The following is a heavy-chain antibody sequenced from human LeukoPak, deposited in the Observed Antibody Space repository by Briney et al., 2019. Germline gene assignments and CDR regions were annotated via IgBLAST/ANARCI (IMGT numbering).Heavy chain of an antibody. J-gene: IGHJ4*02. CDR3: ARGLTARGTFDY. Sequence: PSETLSLTCSVSGVSVTNYYWSWVRQPAGKRLEWIGRNYPTGDTIYNPSLKSRVTMSVDMSKNHLSLKLTSVTAADVPVYYCARGLTARGTFDYWGQGILVSLPS. V-gene: IGHV4-4*07. CDR2: NYPTGDT. D-gene: IGHD3-10*01. CDR1: GVSVTNYY.